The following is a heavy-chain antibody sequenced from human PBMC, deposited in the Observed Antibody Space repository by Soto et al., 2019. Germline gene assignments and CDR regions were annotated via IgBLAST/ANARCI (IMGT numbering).Heavy chain of an antibody. CDR1: GFTFSSYG. V-gene: IGHV3-30*03. CDR2: ISYDGSNK. Sequence: GGSLRLSCAASGFTFSSYGMHWVRQAPGKGLEWVAVISYDGSNKYYADSVKGRFTISRDNAKKSLYLQMNSLRAEDTAVYYCARVGGFCSGGSCQVLFFDSWGQGALVTVSS. J-gene: IGHJ4*02. CDR3: ARVGGFCSGGSCQVLFFDS. D-gene: IGHD2-15*01.